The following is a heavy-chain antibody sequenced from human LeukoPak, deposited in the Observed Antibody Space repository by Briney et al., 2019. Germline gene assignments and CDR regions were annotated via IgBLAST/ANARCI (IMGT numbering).Heavy chain of an antibody. J-gene: IGHJ4*02. V-gene: IGHV3-53*01. CDR2: LYSDGTT. CDR3: ARGPRYDSSGYPLDY. CDR1: GFTISTNY. D-gene: IGHD3-22*01. Sequence: GGSLRLSCVASGFTISTNYMSWVRQAPGKGLEWVSVLYSDGTTYYADSVKGRFSISRDNSKNTLYLQMNSLRVEDTAVYYCARGPRYDSSGYPLDYWGQGALVTVSS.